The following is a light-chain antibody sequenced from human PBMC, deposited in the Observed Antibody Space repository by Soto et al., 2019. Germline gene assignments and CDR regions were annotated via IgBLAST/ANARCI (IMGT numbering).Light chain of an antibody. CDR1: SSNIGSNT. CDR3: AAWDNSLNCVV. V-gene: IGLV1-44*01. Sequence: QSVLTQPPSASGTPGQRVTISCSGSSSNIGSNTVNWYQQHPGTAPKLLIYSNNQRPSGVPDRFSGSKSGTSASLAISGLQSEDEDDYYCAAWDNSLNCVVFGGGTKLTVL. J-gene: IGLJ2*01. CDR2: SNN.